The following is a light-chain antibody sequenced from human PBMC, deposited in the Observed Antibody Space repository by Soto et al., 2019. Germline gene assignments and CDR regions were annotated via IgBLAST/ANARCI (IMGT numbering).Light chain of an antibody. J-gene: IGLJ2*01. V-gene: IGLV4-60*03. CDR1: SGHSRNT. CDR3: ETWDRNTRV. Sequence: QSVLTQSSSASASLGSSVKLTCTLSSGHSRNTIAWHQQQPGKAPRYLMKLDGSGSYNKGSGVPDRFSGSSSGADRYLTISTLQSEDEADYYCETWDRNTRVFGGGTKLTVL. CDR2: LDGSGSY.